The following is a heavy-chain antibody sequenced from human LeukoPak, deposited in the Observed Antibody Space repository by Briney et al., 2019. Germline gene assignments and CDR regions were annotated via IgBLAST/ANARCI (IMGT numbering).Heavy chain of an antibody. CDR1: GFSFSRYW. V-gene: IGHV3-7*03. CDR2: VNEPGNGK. Sequence: GGSLRLSCAASGFSFSRYWMSWVRQAPGKGLQWVGNVNEPGNGKQYVDSVKGRFTISRDNAKNSLHLQMNSLRAEDTAVYYCARGFDCSSTSCSCMDVWGQGTTVTVSS. D-gene: IGHD2-2*01. CDR3: ARGFDCSSTSCSCMDV. J-gene: IGHJ6*02.